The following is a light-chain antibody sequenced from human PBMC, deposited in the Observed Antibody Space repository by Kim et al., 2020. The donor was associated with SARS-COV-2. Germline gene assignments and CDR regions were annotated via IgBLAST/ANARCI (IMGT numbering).Light chain of an antibody. CDR3: QQYDNWPPLT. V-gene: IGKV3-15*01. CDR1: QSISSN. J-gene: IGKJ4*01. Sequence: VSPGERVTLSGRASQSISSNLAWYQQKPGQAPRLLIYGASTGATGIPARFSGSGSGTEFTLTISSLQSEDFAVYYCQQYDNWPPLTFGGGTKLEI. CDR2: GAS.